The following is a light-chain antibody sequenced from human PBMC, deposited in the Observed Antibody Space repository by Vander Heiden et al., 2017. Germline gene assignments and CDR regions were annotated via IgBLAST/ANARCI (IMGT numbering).Light chain of an antibody. J-gene: IGLJ2*01. V-gene: IGLV2-14*01. CDR2: EVS. Sequence: QSALTQPASVSGSPGQSNTISCTGTSSDVGGYNYVSWYQQHPGKAPKLMIYEVSNRPSGVSNLFSGSKSGNTASLTISGLHAEDEADYYCSSYTSSSTVVFGGGTKLTVL. CDR3: SSYTSSSTVV. CDR1: SSDVGGYNY.